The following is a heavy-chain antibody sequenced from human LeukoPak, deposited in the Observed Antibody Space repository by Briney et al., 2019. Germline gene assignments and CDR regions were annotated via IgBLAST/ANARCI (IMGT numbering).Heavy chain of an antibody. Sequence: PGGSLRLSCAASGFTFSDYYMSWIRQAPGKGLEWVSYISSSGSTIYYADSVKGRFTISRDNAKNSLYLQMNSLRAEDTAVYYCARDTAAAGTTHFFDYWGQGTLVTVSS. CDR1: GFTFSDYY. D-gene: IGHD6-13*01. V-gene: IGHV3-11*04. CDR2: ISSSGSTI. J-gene: IGHJ4*02. CDR3: ARDTAAAGTTHFFDY.